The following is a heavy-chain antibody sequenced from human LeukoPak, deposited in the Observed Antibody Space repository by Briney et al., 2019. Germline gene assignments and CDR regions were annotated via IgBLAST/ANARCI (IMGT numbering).Heavy chain of an antibody. Sequence: GGSLRLSCAASGFAFSTHGMNWVRQAPGKGPVWVSLINPDGSTTTCADSVKGRFTISRDNAKNTLYLQMNSLRAEDTAVYYCARGGLTAACDYWGQGTLVTVSP. CDR3: ARGGLTAACDY. CDR2: INPDGSTT. D-gene: IGHD6-13*01. V-gene: IGHV3-74*01. J-gene: IGHJ4*02. CDR1: GFAFSTHG.